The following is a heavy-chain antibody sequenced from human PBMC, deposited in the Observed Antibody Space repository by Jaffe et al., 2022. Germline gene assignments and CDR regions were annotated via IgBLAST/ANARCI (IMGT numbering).Heavy chain of an antibody. V-gene: IGHV4-61*02. CDR1: GGSIGSGNYY. CDR2: IYMSGTT. D-gene: IGHD6-13*01. Sequence: QVQLQESGPGLVKPSQTLSLTCTVSGGSIGSGNYYWSWIRQPAGKGLEWIGHIYMSGTTTYNPSLESRITMSVDTSMNQFSLKLSSVTAADTAIYYCATEALSSQWAPFHYWGQGTLVTVSS. J-gene: IGHJ4*02. CDR3: ATEALSSQWAPFHY.